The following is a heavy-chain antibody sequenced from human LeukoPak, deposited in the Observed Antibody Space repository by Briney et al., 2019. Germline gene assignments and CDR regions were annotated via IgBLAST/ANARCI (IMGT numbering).Heavy chain of an antibody. CDR2: VSGYNGNT. Sequence: ASVKVSCKASGYTFTSYGISWVRQAPGQGLEWMGWVSGYNGNTNYAQKLQGRVTTTTDTSTSTAYMELRSLRSDDTAVYYCARDLVVVPAAPGGYWGQGTLVTVSS. CDR3: ARDLVVVPAAPGGY. CDR1: GYTFTSYG. V-gene: IGHV1-18*01. J-gene: IGHJ4*02. D-gene: IGHD2-2*01.